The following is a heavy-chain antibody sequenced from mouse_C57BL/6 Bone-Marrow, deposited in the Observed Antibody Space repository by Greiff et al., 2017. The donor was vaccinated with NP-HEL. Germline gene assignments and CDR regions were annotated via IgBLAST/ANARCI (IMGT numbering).Heavy chain of an antibody. J-gene: IGHJ1*03. V-gene: IGHV1-82*01. CDR1: GYSFSSSW. Sequence: QVQLQQSGPELVKPGASVKISCKATGYSFSSSWMYWVKQRPGKGLEWIGRIYPGDGDTNYNGKFKGKATLTADKSSSTAYMQLSSLTAEDSAVYYCAREIDKGDCDVWGTGTTVTVSS. CDR3: AREIDKGDCDV. D-gene: IGHD5-1-1*01. CDR2: IYPGDGDT.